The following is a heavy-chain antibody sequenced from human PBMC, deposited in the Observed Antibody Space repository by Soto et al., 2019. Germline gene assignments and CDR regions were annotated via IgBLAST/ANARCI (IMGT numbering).Heavy chain of an antibody. CDR3: AHTTPFYDFWSGYAPPHLNWFDP. Sequence: QITLKESGPTLVKPTQTLTLTCTFSGFTLSTGVGVAWIRQPPGKALEWLALIYWDDDKRYSPSLKTRLTITKDTSKNEVVLTVTNMNPVDTGTYFCAHTTPFYDFWSGYAPPHLNWFDPWGQGIVVTVSS. V-gene: IGHV2-5*02. CDR2: IYWDDDK. J-gene: IGHJ5*02. CDR1: GFTLSTGVG. D-gene: IGHD3-3*01.